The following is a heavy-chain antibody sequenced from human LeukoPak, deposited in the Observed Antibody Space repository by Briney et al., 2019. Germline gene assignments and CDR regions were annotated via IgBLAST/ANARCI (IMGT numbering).Heavy chain of an antibody. CDR3: AGRGMATIYWVNYYYYGMDV. CDR2: IYYSGST. Sequence: SETLSLTCTVSGGSISSSSYYWGWIRQPPGKGLEWIGSIYYSGSTYYNPSLKSRVTISVGTSKNQFSLKLSSVTAADTAVYYCAGRGMATIYWVNYYYYGMDVWGQGTTVTVSS. CDR1: GGSISSSSYY. D-gene: IGHD5-24*01. V-gene: IGHV4-39*01. J-gene: IGHJ6*02.